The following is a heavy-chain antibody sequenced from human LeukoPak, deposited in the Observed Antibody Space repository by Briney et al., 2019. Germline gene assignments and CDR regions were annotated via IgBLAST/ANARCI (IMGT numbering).Heavy chain of an antibody. D-gene: IGHD6-6*01. CDR1: GFTFSSYS. CDR2: ISSSRSYI. CDR3: ARDTYSSLYYFDY. J-gene: IGHJ4*02. Sequence: GGSLRLSCAASGFTFSSYSMNWVRQAPGKGLEWVSSISSSRSYIYYADSVKGRFTISRDNAKNSLYLQMNSLRAEDTAVYYCARDTYSSLYYFDYWGQGTLVTVSS. V-gene: IGHV3-21*01.